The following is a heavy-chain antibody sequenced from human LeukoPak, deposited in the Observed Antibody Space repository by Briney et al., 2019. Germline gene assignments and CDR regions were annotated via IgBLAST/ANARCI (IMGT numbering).Heavy chain of an antibody. CDR1: GGSINSYY. CDR3: ARHRGPAADFFCDY. V-gene: IGHV4-59*08. D-gene: IGHD2-2*01. J-gene: IGHJ4*02. Sequence: SGTLSLTCTVSGGSINSYYWSWIRQPPGKGLEWIGHIYYSGSTDYNPSLKSRVTISVDTSKNQFSLKLNSVTAADTAVYYCARHRGPAADFFCDYWGQGALVTVSP. CDR2: IYYSGST.